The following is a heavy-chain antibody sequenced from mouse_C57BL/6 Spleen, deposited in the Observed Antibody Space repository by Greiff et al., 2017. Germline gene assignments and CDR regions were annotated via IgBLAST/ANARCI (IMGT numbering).Heavy chain of an antibody. D-gene: IGHD4-1*01. CDR1: GFSLTSYG. V-gene: IGHV2-2*01. J-gene: IGHJ4*01. CDR3: ARKQNWDYAMDY. Sequence: VMLVESGPGLVQPSQSLSITCTVSGFSLTSYGVHWVRQSPGKGLEWLGVIWSGGSTDYNAAFISRLSISKDNSKSQVFFKMNSLQADDTAIYYCARKQNWDYAMDYWGQGTSVTVSS. CDR2: IWSGGST.